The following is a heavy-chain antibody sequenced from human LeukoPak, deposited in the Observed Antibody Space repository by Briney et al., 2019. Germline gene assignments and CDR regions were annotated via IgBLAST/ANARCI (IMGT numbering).Heavy chain of an antibody. V-gene: IGHV3-23*01. D-gene: IGHD3-22*01. CDR2: ISGGGSGT. CDR3: AKAVGSSGYFSRDAFDI. J-gene: IGHJ3*02. Sequence: RTGGSLRLSYAPSGFTFSSYAMSWVRQAPGKGLEWVAVISGGGSGTYYADSVRGRFTISRDNSKNTVYLQMNSLRAEDTAIYYCAKAVGSSGYFSRDAFDIWGQGTMVTVSS. CDR1: GFTFSSYA.